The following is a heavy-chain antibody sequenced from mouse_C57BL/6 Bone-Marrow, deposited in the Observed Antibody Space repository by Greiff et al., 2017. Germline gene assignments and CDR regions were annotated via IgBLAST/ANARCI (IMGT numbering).Heavy chain of an antibody. V-gene: IGHV5-15*01. CDR2: ISNLAYSI. Sequence: EVKLMESGGGLVQPGGSLKLSCAASGFTFSDYGMAWVRQAPRKGPEWVAFISNLAYSIYYADTVTGRFTISRENAKNTLYLEMSSLRSEDTAMYYCARFYYGSNLHFDYWGQGTTLTVSS. CDR3: ARFYYGSNLHFDY. CDR1: GFTFSDYG. D-gene: IGHD1-1*01. J-gene: IGHJ2*01.